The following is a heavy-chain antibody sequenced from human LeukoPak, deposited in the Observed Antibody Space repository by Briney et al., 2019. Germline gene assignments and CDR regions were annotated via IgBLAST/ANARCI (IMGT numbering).Heavy chain of an antibody. CDR1: GYSFILYG. Sequence: GASVKVSCKTSGYSFILYGISWVRQAPGQGLEWMGWISAYNGNTNYAQKLQGRVTMTTDTSTNTAYMEVRSLRSDDTAVYYCARRGSSGYSVYWGQGTLVTVSS. J-gene: IGHJ4*02. V-gene: IGHV1-18*01. CDR2: ISAYNGNT. D-gene: IGHD3-22*01. CDR3: ARRGSSGYSVY.